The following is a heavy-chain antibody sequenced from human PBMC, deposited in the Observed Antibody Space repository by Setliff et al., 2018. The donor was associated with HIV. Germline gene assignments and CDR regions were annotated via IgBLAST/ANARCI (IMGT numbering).Heavy chain of an antibody. J-gene: IGHJ3*02. D-gene: IGHD3-3*01. Sequence: GGSLRLSCAASGFTFSSYGIHWVRQAPGKGLEWVALIWYDGSNKYYADSVKGRFTISRDNSKKTLYLQMSSLRAEDTAVYYCAKDRLEWLAPDGFDIWGLGTMVTVSS. CDR2: IWYDGSNK. V-gene: IGHV3-33*06. CDR1: GFTFSSYG. CDR3: AKDRLEWLAPDGFDI.